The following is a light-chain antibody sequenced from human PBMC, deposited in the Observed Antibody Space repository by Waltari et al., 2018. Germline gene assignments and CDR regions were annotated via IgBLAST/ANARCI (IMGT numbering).Light chain of an antibody. CDR1: QSVSSN. J-gene: IGKJ4*01. V-gene: IGKV3-15*01. Sequence: EIVMTQSPATLSVSPGERATLSCRASQSVSSNLAWYQQKPGQAPRLLSYGASTRATGIPAMFSGSGSGTEFTLTNSSMQSEDFAVYYCQQYNNWLALTFGGGTKVEIK. CDR2: GAS. CDR3: QQYNNWLALT.